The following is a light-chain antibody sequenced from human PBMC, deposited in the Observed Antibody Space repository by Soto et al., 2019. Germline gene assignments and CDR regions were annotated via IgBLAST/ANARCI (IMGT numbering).Light chain of an antibody. CDR1: NRDVGSYNL. CDR3: TSYTPTGALV. CDR2: EVR. Sequence: QSALTQPASVSGSPGQSITIACTGTNRDVGSYNLVSWYQQRPGEAPKLIISEVRNRPSGISYRFTGSKSGNTASLTISGLQAEDEADYYCTSYTPTGALVFGSGTKVTVL. V-gene: IGLV2-14*01. J-gene: IGLJ6*01.